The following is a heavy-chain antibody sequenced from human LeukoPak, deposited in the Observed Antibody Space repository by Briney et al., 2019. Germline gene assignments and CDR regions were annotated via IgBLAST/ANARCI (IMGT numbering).Heavy chain of an antibody. CDR1: GGSFSGYY. Sequence: KASETLSLTCAVYGGSFSGYYWSWIRQPPGKGLEWIGEINHSGSTNYNPSLKSRVTISVDTSKNQFSLKLSSVTAADTAVYYCARGSGWYSGAFDIWSQGTMVTVSS. V-gene: IGHV4-34*01. D-gene: IGHD6-19*01. J-gene: IGHJ3*02. CDR2: INHSGST. CDR3: ARGSGWYSGAFDI.